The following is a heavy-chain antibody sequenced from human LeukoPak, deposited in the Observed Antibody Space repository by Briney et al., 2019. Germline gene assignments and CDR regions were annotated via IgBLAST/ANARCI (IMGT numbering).Heavy chain of an antibody. D-gene: IGHD6-19*01. CDR1: GFTFYDYA. Sequence: GGSLRLSCATSGFTFYDYAMSWVRQAPGKGLEWVSGISGSGDDTYYADSVKGRFTISRDNSKNTLYLQMNSLRAEDTAVYYCASLGHGSGWFFDYWGQGTLVTVSS. CDR2: ISGSGDDT. J-gene: IGHJ4*02. CDR3: ASLGHGSGWFFDY. V-gene: IGHV3-23*01.